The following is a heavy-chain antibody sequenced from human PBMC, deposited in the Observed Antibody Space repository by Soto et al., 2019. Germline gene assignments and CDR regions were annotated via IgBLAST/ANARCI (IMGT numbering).Heavy chain of an antibody. V-gene: IGHV3-23*01. CDR2: INDHGRTT. Sequence: EVQLLESGGGLVQPGGSLRLSCEASGFTFATYAMTWVRQAPGKGLEWVATINDHGRTTFYADSVKGRFTISRDNSKNTLFLEMSTLRAEDTAIYYCAKGEWELPTSFDYWGQGTLVNVSS. J-gene: IGHJ4*02. D-gene: IGHD1-7*01. CDR3: AKGEWELPTSFDY. CDR1: GFTFATYA.